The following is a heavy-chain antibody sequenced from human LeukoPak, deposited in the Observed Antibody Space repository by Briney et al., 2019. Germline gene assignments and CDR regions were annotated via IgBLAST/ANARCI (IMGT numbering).Heavy chain of an antibody. J-gene: IGHJ6*03. CDR3: ARDLDGSSWSYYYYMDV. CDR1: GYTFTGYY. Sequence: ASVKVSCKASGYTFTGYYMHWVRQAPGQGLEWMGWINPNSGGTNYAQKFQGRVTMTRDTSISTAYMELSRLRSDDTAVYYCARDLDGSSWSYYYYMDVWGKGTTVTVSS. CDR2: INPNSGGT. D-gene: IGHD6-13*01. V-gene: IGHV1-2*02.